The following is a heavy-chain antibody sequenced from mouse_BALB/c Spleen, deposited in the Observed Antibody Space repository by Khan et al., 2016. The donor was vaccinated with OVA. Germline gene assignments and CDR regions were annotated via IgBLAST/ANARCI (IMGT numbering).Heavy chain of an antibody. V-gene: IGHV5-6-5*01. CDR3: ARDYWFVY. Sequence: DVQLVESGGGLVKPGGSLKVSCAASGFTFSNYAMSWVRQTPEKRLEWVASISSGGRTYYPDSVKGRFTISRDNARNILYLQMSSLRSEDTAMYDCARDYWFVYWGQGTLVTVSA. CDR1: GFTFSNYA. J-gene: IGHJ3*01. CDR2: ISSGGRT.